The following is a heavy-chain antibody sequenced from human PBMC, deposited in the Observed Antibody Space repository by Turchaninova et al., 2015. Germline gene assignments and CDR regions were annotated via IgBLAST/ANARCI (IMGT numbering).Heavy chain of an antibody. D-gene: IGHD3-3*01. CDR2: FDPEDGET. CDR3: ATHHREWPTYYFDY. J-gene: IGHJ4*02. CDR1: GYTLTELS. V-gene: IGHV1-24*01. Sequence: QVQLVQSGAEVKKPGASVKVSCKVSGYTLTELSMHWVRQAPGQGLEWMGGFDPEDGETISAQELQGRGTMARGHSTDTAYTGLGSLRSEDTAVYYCATHHREWPTYYFDYWGQGTLVTVSS.